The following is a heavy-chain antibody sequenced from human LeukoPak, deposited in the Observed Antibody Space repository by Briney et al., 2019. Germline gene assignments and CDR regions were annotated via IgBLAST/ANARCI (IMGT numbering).Heavy chain of an antibody. D-gene: IGHD1-26*01. V-gene: IGHV1-69*05. CDR1: GGTFSSYA. Sequence: SVKVSCKASGGTFSSYAISWVRQAPGQGLEWMGGIIPIFGTANYAQKFQGRVTITTDESTSTAYMELSSLRSEDTAVYYCARAKGSGSYLNYWGQGTLVTVSS. CDR3: ARAKGSGSYLNY. J-gene: IGHJ4*02. CDR2: IIPIFGTA.